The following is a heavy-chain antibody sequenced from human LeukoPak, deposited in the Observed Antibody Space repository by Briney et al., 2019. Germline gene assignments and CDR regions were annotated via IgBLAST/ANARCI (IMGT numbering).Heavy chain of an antibody. CDR2: IYYSGST. Sequence: SETLSLTCTVSGGSISSYYWSWIRQPPGKGLEWIGHIYYSGSTNYNPSLKSRVTISVDTSKNQFSLKLSSVTAADTAVYYCARFILTGKSYYCYHMDVWGKGTTVTISS. CDR3: ARFILTGKSYYCYHMDV. V-gene: IGHV4-59*01. D-gene: IGHD3-9*01. J-gene: IGHJ6*03. CDR1: GGSISSYY.